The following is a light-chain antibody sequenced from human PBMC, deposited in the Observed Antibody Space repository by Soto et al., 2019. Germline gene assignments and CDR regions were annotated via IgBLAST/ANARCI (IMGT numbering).Light chain of an antibody. CDR3: QEYNTWPWT. V-gene: IGKV3-15*01. CDR2: GAS. CDR1: QSVNNN. J-gene: IGKJ1*01. Sequence: ETLMTQSPATLSVSPGERATLSCRASQSVNNNLAWYQQKLGQAPRVLIYGASTRATGIPARFTGSGSGTEFILNITSLQSEDAAVYYCQEYNTWPWTFGQGTKVAFK.